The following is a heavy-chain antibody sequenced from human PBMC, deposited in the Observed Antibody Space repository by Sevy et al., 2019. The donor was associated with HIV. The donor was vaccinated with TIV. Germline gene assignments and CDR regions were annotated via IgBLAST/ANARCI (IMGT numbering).Heavy chain of an antibody. D-gene: IGHD2-2*01. Sequence: GGSLRLSCAASGFTFSSYSMNWVRQAPGKGLEWVSSISSSSSYIYYADSVKGRFTISRDNAKNSLYLQMNSLRAEDTAVYYCASARDIVVLPAAMDYYYGMDVWGQGTTVTVSS. CDR1: GFTFSSYS. V-gene: IGHV3-21*01. J-gene: IGHJ6*02. CDR3: ASARDIVVLPAAMDYYYGMDV. CDR2: ISSSSSYI.